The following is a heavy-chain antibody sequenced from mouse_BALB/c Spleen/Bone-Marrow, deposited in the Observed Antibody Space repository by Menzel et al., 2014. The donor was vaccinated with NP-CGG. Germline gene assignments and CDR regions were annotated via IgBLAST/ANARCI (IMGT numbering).Heavy chain of an antibody. V-gene: IGHV1-39*01. Sequence: EVQLQQSGPELEKPGASVKISCKASGYSFTGYNMNWVKQNNGKSLEWIGNIDPYYGGISYNQKFKDKATLTVDKSSSTAYMQLKSLTSEDSAVYYCARSIEYRPLTYWGQGTLVTVSA. D-gene: IGHD2-14*01. CDR1: GYSFTGYN. CDR3: ARSIEYRPLTY. J-gene: IGHJ3*01. CDR2: IDPYYGGI.